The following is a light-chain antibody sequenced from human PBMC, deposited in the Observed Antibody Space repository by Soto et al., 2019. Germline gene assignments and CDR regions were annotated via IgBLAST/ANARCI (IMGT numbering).Light chain of an antibody. Sequence: EIVLTQSPATLSLSPGERATLSCRASQSVSSSLAWYQQKRGQAPRLLIYDASNRATGIPARFSGSGSGTDFTLTISRLEPEDFAVYYCQQRSSWITFGQGTRLEIK. J-gene: IGKJ5*01. CDR3: QQRSSWIT. CDR1: QSVSSS. CDR2: DAS. V-gene: IGKV3-11*01.